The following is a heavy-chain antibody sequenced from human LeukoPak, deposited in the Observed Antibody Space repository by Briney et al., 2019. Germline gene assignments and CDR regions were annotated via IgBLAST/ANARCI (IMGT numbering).Heavy chain of an antibody. V-gene: IGHV1-2*02. CDR3: ARLGATTYDY. Sequence: GASVKVPCKASGYTFIGYYMHWVRQAPGQGLEWMGWINPNSGGTKYEQRFQGRVIMTRDTSINTAYMEMRWLKSDDTAVYYCARLGATTYDYWGQGTLVAVSS. D-gene: IGHD1-26*01. CDR1: GYTFIGYY. CDR2: INPNSGGT. J-gene: IGHJ4*02.